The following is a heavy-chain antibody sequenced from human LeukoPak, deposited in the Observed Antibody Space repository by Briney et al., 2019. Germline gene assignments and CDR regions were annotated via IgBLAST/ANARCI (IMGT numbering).Heavy chain of an antibody. CDR1: GYTFTSYY. Sequence: ASVTVSCTASGYTFTSYYMLWVRQPPGRGLEWMGIINPSGGSTSYAQKFQSRVTMTRDTSTSTVYMELSSLRSEDTAVYYCASFYDSSGYYPHDAFDIWGQGTMVTVSS. D-gene: IGHD3-22*01. CDR3: ASFYDSSGYYPHDAFDI. CDR2: INPSGGST. J-gene: IGHJ3*02. V-gene: IGHV1-46*01.